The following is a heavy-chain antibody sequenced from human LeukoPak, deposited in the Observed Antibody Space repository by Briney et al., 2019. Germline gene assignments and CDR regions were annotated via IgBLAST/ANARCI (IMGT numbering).Heavy chain of an antibody. D-gene: IGHD3-16*01. Sequence: SVKVSCKASGCTFSSYAISWVRQAPGQGLEWMGGIIPIFGTANYAQKFQGRVTITADESTSTAYMELSSLRSEDTAVYYCARLSSPFGSHYYYYGMDVWGQGTTVTVSS. CDR1: GCTFSSYA. V-gene: IGHV1-69*01. CDR2: IIPIFGTA. J-gene: IGHJ6*02. CDR3: ARLSSPFGSHYYYYGMDV.